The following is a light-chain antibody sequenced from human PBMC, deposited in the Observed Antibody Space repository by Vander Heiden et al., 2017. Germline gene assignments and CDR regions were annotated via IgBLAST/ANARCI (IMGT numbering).Light chain of an antibody. Sequence: HTVVTQEPSFSVSPGGTVTLTCGLSSGSVSTSYYPSWYQQTPGQAPRTLIYSTNTRSSGVPDRFSGSILGNKAALTITGAQADDESDYYCVLYMGSGISVFGTGTKVTVL. V-gene: IGLV8-61*01. J-gene: IGLJ1*01. CDR2: STN. CDR3: VLYMGSGISV. CDR1: SGSVSTSYY.